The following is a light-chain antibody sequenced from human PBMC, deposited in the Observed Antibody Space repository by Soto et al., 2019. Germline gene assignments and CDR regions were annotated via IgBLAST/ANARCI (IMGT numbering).Light chain of an antibody. CDR1: QVIRNE. CDR2: AAS. V-gene: IGKV1-6*01. Sequence: AIQMTQSPSSLSASVGDRVTITCRASQVIRNESGWYQQTPGKAPKLLIYAASSLQSGVPSRFSGTGSGTDFTLTISSLQPEDFATYYCLQDSNYPRTFGQGTKLEIK. J-gene: IGKJ2*01. CDR3: LQDSNYPRT.